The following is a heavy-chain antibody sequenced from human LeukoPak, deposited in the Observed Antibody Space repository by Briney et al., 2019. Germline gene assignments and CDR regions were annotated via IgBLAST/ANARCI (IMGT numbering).Heavy chain of an antibody. CDR3: ARIRTTVTTRFDY. CDR2: INHSGST. J-gene: IGHJ4*02. CDR1: GGSFSGYY. V-gene: IGHV4-34*01. D-gene: IGHD4-17*01. Sequence: SETLSLTCAVYGGSFSGYYWSWIRQPPGKGLEWIGEINHSGSTNYNPSLKGRVTISVDTSKNQFSLKLSSVTAADTAVYYCARIRTTVTTRFDYWGQGTLVTVSS.